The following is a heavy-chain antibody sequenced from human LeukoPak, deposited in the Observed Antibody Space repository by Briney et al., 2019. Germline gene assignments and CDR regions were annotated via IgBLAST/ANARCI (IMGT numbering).Heavy chain of an antibody. CDR1: GYTFTSYA. D-gene: IGHD2-2*01. Sequence: GSVKVSFKASGYTFTSYAMNWVRQAPGQGLEWMGWINTNTGNPTYAQGFTGRFVFSLDTSVSTAYLQISSLKAEDTAVYYCATYTGSRCSSTSCYDCWGQGTLVTVSS. J-gene: IGHJ4*02. CDR2: INTNTGNP. V-gene: IGHV7-4-1*02. CDR3: ATYTGSRCSSTSCYDC.